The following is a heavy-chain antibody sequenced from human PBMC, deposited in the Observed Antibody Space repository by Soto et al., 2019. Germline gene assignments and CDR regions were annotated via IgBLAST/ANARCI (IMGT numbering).Heavy chain of an antibody. CDR2: IYSGGST. Sequence: EVQLVETGGGLIQPGGSLRLSCAASGFTVSSNYMSWVRQAPGKGLEWVSVIYSGGSTYYADSVKGRFTISRDNSKNTLDLQMNSLRAEDTAVYYCARETNYYDSSGPPESYYYYGMDVWGQGTTVTVSS. CDR3: ARETNYYDSSGPPESYYYYGMDV. CDR1: GFTVSSNY. V-gene: IGHV3-53*02. J-gene: IGHJ6*02. D-gene: IGHD3-22*01.